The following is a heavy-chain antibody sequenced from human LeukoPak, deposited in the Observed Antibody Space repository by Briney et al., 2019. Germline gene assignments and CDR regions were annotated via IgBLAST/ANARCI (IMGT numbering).Heavy chain of an antibody. Sequence: PGGSLRLSCAASGFTFSSYSMNWVRQAPGKGLEWVSSIGTSTTYMTYADSVKGRFAISRDNARNSLYLQMNSLRAEDTAVYYCAREAGTGERWYFDLWGRGTLVTVSS. CDR3: AREAGTGERWYFDL. D-gene: IGHD7-27*01. CDR1: GFTFSSYS. CDR2: IGTSTTYM. V-gene: IGHV3-21*01. J-gene: IGHJ2*01.